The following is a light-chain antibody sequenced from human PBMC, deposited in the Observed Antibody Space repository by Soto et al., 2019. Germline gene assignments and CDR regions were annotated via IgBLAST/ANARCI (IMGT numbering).Light chain of an antibody. J-gene: IGLJ1*01. CDR1: SSDVGGYNY. CDR2: EVS. Sequence: QSVLTQPASVSGSPGQSITISCTGTSSDVGGYNYVSWYQQHPGKAPKLMIYEVSNRPSGVSNRFSGSKSGNTASLTISGLQAEDEAYYYCSSYTSSSPYVFGTGTKVTVL. V-gene: IGLV2-14*01. CDR3: SSYTSSSPYV.